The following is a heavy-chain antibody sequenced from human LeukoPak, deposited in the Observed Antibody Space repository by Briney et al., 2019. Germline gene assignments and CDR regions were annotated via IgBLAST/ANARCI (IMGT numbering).Heavy chain of an antibody. Sequence: ASVKVSCKASGGTFSSYAISWVRQAPGQGLEWMGIINPSGGSTSYAQKFQGRVTMTRDTSTSTVYMELSSLRSEDTAVYYCARELSSPGAEYFQHWGQGTLVTVSS. D-gene: IGHD2-15*01. CDR2: INPSGGST. CDR3: ARELSSPGAEYFQH. CDR1: GGTFSSYA. J-gene: IGHJ1*01. V-gene: IGHV1-46*01.